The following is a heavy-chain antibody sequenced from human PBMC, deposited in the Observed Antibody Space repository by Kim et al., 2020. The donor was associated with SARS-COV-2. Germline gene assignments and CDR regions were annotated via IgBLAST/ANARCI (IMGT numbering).Heavy chain of an antibody. CDR2: IYYSGST. CDR3: ARGRGLLPPRSLALWFDP. D-gene: IGHD2-15*01. Sequence: SETLSLTCTVSGGSISSGGYYWSWIRQHPGKGLEWIGYIYYSGSTYYNPSLKSRVTISVDTSKNQFSLKLSSVTAADTAVYYCARGRGLLPPRSLALWFDPWGQGTLVTVSS. V-gene: IGHV4-31*03. CDR1: GGSISSGGYY. J-gene: IGHJ5*02.